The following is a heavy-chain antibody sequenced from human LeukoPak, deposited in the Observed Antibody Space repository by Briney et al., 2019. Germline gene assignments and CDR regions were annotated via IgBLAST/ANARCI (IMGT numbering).Heavy chain of an antibody. V-gene: IGHV3-11*04. CDR2: ISSSGSTI. J-gene: IGHJ4*02. D-gene: IGHD1-14*01. Sequence: GGSLRLSCAASGFTFSDYYMSWIRQAPGKGLEWVSYISSSGSTIYYADSVKGRFTISRDNAKNSLYLQMNSLRAEDTAVYYCAKDYRTTRGYYFDYWGQGTLVTVSS. CDR3: AKDYRTTRGYYFDY. CDR1: GFTFSDYY.